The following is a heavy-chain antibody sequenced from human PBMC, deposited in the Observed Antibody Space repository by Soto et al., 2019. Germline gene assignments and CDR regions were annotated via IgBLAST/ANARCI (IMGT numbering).Heavy chain of an antibody. CDR2: IYYSGST. J-gene: IGHJ4*02. D-gene: IGHD4-17*01. Sequence: PSETLSLTCTVSGGSISSGGYCWSWIRQHPGKGLEWIGYIYYSGSTYYNPSLKSRVTISVDTSKNQFSLKLSSVTAADTAVYYCARDRTTLDYWGQGTLVTVSS. CDR1: GGSISSGGYC. V-gene: IGHV4-31*03. CDR3: ARDRTTLDY.